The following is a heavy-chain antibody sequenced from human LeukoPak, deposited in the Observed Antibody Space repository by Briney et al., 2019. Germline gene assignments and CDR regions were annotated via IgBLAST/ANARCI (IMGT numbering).Heavy chain of an antibody. D-gene: IGHD3-10*01. J-gene: IGHJ4*02. CDR2: MNPYSGGT. Sequence: ASVNVSCKPSGYTFTGYYMHWVGQAPGQGLEGMGWMNPYSGGTNYAQKFQGRVTMTRDTAISTAYLELSRLRSDDTAVYYCARVDQRPGITMVRGVIDYWGQGTLVTVSS. CDR3: ARVDQRPGITMVRGVIDY. CDR1: GYTFTGYY. V-gene: IGHV1-2*02.